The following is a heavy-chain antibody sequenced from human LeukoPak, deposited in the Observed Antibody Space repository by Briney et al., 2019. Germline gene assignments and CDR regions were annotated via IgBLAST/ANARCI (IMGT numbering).Heavy chain of an antibody. CDR3: ARGGSGWPYYFDY. CDR2: IYYSGST. V-gene: IGHV4-59*01. Sequence: PSETLSLTCTVSGGSISSYYWSWIRKPPGKGLEGIGYIYYSGSTNYNPSLKSRVTISVDTSKNQFSLKLSSVTAADTAVYYCARGGSGWPYYFDYWGQGTLVTVSS. J-gene: IGHJ4*02. D-gene: IGHD6-19*01. CDR1: GGSISSYY.